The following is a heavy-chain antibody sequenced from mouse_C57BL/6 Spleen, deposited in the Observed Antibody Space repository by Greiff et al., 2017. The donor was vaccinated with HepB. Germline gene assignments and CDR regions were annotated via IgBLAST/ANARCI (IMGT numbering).Heavy chain of an antibody. V-gene: IGHV3-6*01. Sequence: EVKLMESGPGLVKPSQSLSLTCSVTGYSITSGYYWNWIRQFPGNKLEWMGYISYDGSNNYNPSLKNRISITRDTSKNQFFLKLNSVTTEDTATYYCARGGVYGYDWYFDVWGTRTTVTVSS. J-gene: IGHJ1*03. CDR1: GYSITSGYY. CDR3: ARGGVYGYDWYFDV. D-gene: IGHD2-2*01. CDR2: ISYDGSN.